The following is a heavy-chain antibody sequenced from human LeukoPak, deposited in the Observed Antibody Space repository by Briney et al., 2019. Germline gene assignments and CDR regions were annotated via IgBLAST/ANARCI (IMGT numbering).Heavy chain of an antibody. CDR1: GFTLSNYN. J-gene: IGHJ4*02. V-gene: IGHV3-48*04. Sequence: PGGSLRLSCAASGFTLSNYNMNWVRQAPGKGLEWVSYISSSSSTIYYADSVKGRFTISRDNAKNSLYLQMNSLRAEDTAVYYCARETPDSSGWDWGQGTLVTVSS. CDR3: ARETPDSSGWD. CDR2: ISSSSSTI. D-gene: IGHD6-19*01.